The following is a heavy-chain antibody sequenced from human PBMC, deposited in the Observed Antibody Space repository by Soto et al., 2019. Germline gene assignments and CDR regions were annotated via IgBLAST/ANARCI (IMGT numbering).Heavy chain of an antibody. CDR2: IDPSDSYT. CDR3: ARRHYYGSGSYYQHYGMDV. V-gene: IGHV5-10-1*01. Sequence: GESLKISCKGSGYSFTSYWISWVRQMPGKGLEWMGRIDPSDSYTNHSPSFQGHVTISADKSISTAYLQWSSLKASDTAMYYCARRHYYGSGSYYQHYGMDVWGQGTTVTVSS. J-gene: IGHJ6*02. D-gene: IGHD3-10*01. CDR1: GYSFTSYW.